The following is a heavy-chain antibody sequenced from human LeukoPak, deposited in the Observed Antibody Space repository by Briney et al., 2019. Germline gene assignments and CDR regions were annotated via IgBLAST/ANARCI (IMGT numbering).Heavy chain of an antibody. Sequence: PGGSLRLSCAASGFTFSDSYMSWIRQAPGKGLEWVSYISTSGRTIYYADSVKGRYTISSDNAKNSLYLQMNSLRAEDTAVYYCASSSEGEFDYWGQGTLVTVSS. V-gene: IGHV3-11*01. CDR3: ASSSEGEFDY. CDR2: ISTSGRTI. CDR1: GFTFSDSY. J-gene: IGHJ4*02. D-gene: IGHD3-10*01.